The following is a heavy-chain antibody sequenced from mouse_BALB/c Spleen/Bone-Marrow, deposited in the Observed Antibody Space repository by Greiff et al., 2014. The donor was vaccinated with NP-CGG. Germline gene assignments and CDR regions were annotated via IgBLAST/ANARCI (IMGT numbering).Heavy chain of an antibody. CDR3: ARPQRYYAMYY. CDR1: GFTFSSYG. Sequence: VMLVESGGDLVKPGGSLKLSCAASGFTFSSYGMSWGRQTPDKRLEWVATISSGGSNTYYPDSVKGRFTISRDNPKNTLYLQMSSLKSEDTAMYYCARPQRYYAMYYWGQGTSVTVPS. J-gene: IGHJ4*01. CDR2: ISSGGSNT. V-gene: IGHV5-6*02.